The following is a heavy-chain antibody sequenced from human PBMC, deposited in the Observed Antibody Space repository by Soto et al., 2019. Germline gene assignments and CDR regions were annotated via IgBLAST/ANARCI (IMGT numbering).Heavy chain of an antibody. Sequence: GSGPTLVNPTQTLTLTCTFSGLSLTARPAGVGWVRQPPGKAPEWLGFIYWDDDKRYSPSLKSRLTITKDTSRNQAVLTMTNMEPVDTATYYCAHRRDYSGSWNEGTFDYWGQGTPVTVSS. CDR2: IYWDDDK. V-gene: IGHV2-5*02. CDR3: AHRRDYSGSWNEGTFDY. CDR1: GLSLTARPAG. D-gene: IGHD3-22*01. J-gene: IGHJ4*02.